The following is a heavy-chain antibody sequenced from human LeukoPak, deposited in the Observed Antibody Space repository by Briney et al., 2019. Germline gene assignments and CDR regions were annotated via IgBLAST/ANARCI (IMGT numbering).Heavy chain of an antibody. CDR1: GGSISSYH. Sequence: NPSETLSLTCSVSGGSISSYHWSWIRQPAGKGLEWIGRIYTSGSSNYNPSLKSRVTMSVDTSKNQFSLKLSSVTAADTAVYYCVRVPYESSGYYYYYGMDVWGQGTTVTVSS. D-gene: IGHD3-22*01. CDR3: VRVPYESSGYYYYYGMDV. CDR2: IYTSGSS. V-gene: IGHV4-4*07. J-gene: IGHJ6*02.